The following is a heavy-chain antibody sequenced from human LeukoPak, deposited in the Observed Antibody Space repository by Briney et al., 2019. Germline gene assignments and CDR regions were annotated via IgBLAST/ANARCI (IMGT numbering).Heavy chain of an antibody. CDR2: IKQDGSEK. D-gene: IGHD6-6*01. V-gene: IGHV3-7*01. J-gene: IGHJ6*03. Sequence: PGGSLRLSCAATGFTFSSYWTSWVRQAPGKGLEWVANIKQDGSEKYYVDSVKGRFTISRDNAKNSLYLQMNSLRAEDTAVYYCAKEREYSSRYYMDVWGKGTTVTVSS. CDR3: AKEREYSSRYYMDV. CDR1: GFTFSSYW.